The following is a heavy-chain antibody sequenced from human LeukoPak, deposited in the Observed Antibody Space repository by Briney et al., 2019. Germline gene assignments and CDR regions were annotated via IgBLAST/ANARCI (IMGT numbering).Heavy chain of an antibody. J-gene: IGHJ3*02. CDR3: GMLPQNDAFDI. Sequence: GGSLRLSCAASGFTFSSYEMNWVRQAPGKGLEWVSYISSSGSTIYYADSVKGRFTISRDNAKNSLYPQMNSLRAEDTAVYYCGMLPQNDAFDIWGQGTMVTVSS. V-gene: IGHV3-48*03. CDR2: ISSSGSTI. CDR1: GFTFSSYE. D-gene: IGHD2-15*01.